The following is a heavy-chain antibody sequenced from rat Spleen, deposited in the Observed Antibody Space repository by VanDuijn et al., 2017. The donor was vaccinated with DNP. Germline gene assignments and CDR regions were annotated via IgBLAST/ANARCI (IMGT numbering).Heavy chain of an antibody. CDR1: GFTFSDYY. Sequence: EVQLAESGGGSVQPGRSLKLSCAASGFTFSDYYMAWVRQAPKKGLEWVATISYDGSNTYYRDSVKGRFTISRNNAKSTLYLQINSLRSEDMATYFCARWYNSGYYFDYWGQGVMVTVSS. J-gene: IGHJ2*01. CDR2: ISYDGSNT. D-gene: IGHD4-3*01. V-gene: IGHV5-7*01. CDR3: ARWYNSGYYFDY.